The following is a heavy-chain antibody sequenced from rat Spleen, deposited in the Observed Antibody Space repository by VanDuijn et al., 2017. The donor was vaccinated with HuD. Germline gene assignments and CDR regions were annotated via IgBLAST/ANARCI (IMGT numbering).Heavy chain of an antibody. V-gene: IGHV5-58*01. J-gene: IGHJ3*01. CDR2: ISTDGGDT. Sequence: EVQLVETGGGLVHPGRSLKLSCVVSGFTFSSYWMYWIRQAPGKGLEWVSSISTDGGDTYYRDSVKGRFTISRDNAKSTLYLQMDSLRSEDTATYYCTTEDNWGGFAYWGQGTLVTVSS. CDR1: GFTFSSYW. D-gene: IGHD5-1*01. CDR3: TTEDNWGGFAY.